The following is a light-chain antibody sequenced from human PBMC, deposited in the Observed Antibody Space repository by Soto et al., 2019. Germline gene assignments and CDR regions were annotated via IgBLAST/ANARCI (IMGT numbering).Light chain of an antibody. J-gene: IGKJ2*01. CDR2: WAS. V-gene: IGKV4-1*01. CDR1: QSVLYSSNNKNY. CDR3: QQYLTTPFT. Sequence: DTVMTQSPDSLAVSLGEKTTINCKSSQSVLYSSNNKNYLAWYQQKPGQPPKLLIYWASTRESGVPDRFSGSGSGTDFSLTISSLQAEDVAIYYCQQYLTTPFTFGQETKLEI.